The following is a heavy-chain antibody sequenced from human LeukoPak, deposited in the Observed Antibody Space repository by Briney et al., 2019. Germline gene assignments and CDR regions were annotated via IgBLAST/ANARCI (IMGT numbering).Heavy chain of an antibody. D-gene: IGHD1-26*01. CDR1: GGSFSGYY. CDR2: INHSGST. Sequence: PSETLSLTCAVYGGSFSGYYWSWIRQPPGKGLEWIGEINHSGSTNYNPSLKSRVTISVDTSKNQFSLKLSSVTAADTAVYYCARGGGSWIEGGDDAFDIWGQGTMVTVSS. CDR3: ARGGGSWIEGGDDAFDI. V-gene: IGHV4-34*01. J-gene: IGHJ3*02.